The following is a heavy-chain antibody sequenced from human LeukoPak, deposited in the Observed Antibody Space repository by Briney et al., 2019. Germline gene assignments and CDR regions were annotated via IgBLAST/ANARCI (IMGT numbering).Heavy chain of an antibody. CDR2: ISPYNGNT. CDR3: ARDQLSRGVWFDP. CDR1: GYIFTNYG. J-gene: IGHJ5*02. V-gene: IGHV1-18*01. Sequence: GASVKVSCKASGYIFTNYGITWVRQAPGRGLEWMGWISPYNGNTNYAQKLQGRVTMTTDTSTSTAYMELRSLRSDDTAVYYCARDQLSRGVWFDPWGQGTLVTVSS. D-gene: IGHD1-1*01.